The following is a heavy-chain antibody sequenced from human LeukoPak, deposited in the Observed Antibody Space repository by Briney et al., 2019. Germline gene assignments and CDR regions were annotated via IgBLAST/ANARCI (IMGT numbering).Heavy chain of an antibody. CDR3: ARDPPEFRIVGATGDAFDI. V-gene: IGHV1-46*01. CDR2: INPSSGSA. Sequence: ASVKVSCKASGYTFTSYGISWVRQAPGQGLEWMGLINPSSGSASYAQKFQGRVTMTWDTSTRTVYMEMSSLRSEDTAVYYCARDPPEFRIVGATGDAFDIWGQGTMVIVSS. J-gene: IGHJ3*02. CDR1: GYTFTSYG. D-gene: IGHD1-26*01.